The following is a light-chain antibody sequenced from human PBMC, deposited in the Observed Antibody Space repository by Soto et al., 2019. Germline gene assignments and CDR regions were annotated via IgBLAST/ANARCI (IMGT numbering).Light chain of an antibody. CDR1: QSVSSSY. V-gene: IGKV3-20*01. CDR3: QQYGSSPLT. J-gene: IGKJ4*02. Sequence: EIVLTQSPGTLSLSPGERATLSCRASQSVSSSYLAWYQQKPGQATRLLIFGASSRAIGIPDRFIGSGSGTDFTFTFSRLEPEDFAVYYCQQYGSSPLTFGGGTKVDIK. CDR2: GAS.